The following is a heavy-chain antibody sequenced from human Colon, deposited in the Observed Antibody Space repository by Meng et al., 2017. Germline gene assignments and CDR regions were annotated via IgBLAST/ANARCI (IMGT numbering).Heavy chain of an antibody. V-gene: IGHV3-21*06. D-gene: IGHD6-19*01. CDR3: ARDTQWRRGFDY. CDR1: KFTFSSDN. CDR2: ISSSSTYI. Sequence: GESLKISCAASKFTFSSDNMNWVRQAPGKGLEWVASISSSSTYIYYADSVKGRFTISRDNAKNSLYLQMNSLRAEDTAVYYCARDTQWRRGFDYSGQGTLVTVSS. J-gene: IGHJ4*02.